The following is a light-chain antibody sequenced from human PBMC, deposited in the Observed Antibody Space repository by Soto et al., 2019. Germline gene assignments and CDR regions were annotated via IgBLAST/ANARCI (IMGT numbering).Light chain of an antibody. CDR2: GAS. Sequence: EIVMTQSPATLSVSPGERATFSCRASQSVNTNLAWYQLKPGQAPRLLVYGASIRATGIPARFSGSGSGTDFTLTISRLEPEDFAVYYCQQYNDWPPWTFGQGTKVDIK. CDR1: QSVNTN. CDR3: QQYNDWPPWT. J-gene: IGKJ1*01. V-gene: IGKV3-15*01.